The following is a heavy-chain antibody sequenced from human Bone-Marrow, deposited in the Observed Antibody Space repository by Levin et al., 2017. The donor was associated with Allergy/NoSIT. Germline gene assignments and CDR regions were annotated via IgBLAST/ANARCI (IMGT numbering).Heavy chain of an antibody. CDR3: TRVAGGNGESWFFDL. D-gene: IGHD4-17*01. Sequence: GGSLRLSCTASGFPFGDYAITWFRQAPGKGLEWVGFIRSSVYGAPTDFASSVKDRSTISRDDSESIVYLQMNSLKTEDTAFYYCTRVAGGNGESWFFDLWGRGTLVTVSS. CDR2: IRSSVYGAPT. V-gene: IGHV3-49*03. CDR1: GFPFGDYA. J-gene: IGHJ2*01.